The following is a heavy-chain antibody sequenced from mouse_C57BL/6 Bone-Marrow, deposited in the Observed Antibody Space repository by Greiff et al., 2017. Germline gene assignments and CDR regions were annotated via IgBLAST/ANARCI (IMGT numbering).Heavy chain of an antibody. D-gene: IGHD2-2*01. Sequence: QLQLKQPGAELVKPGASVKLSCKASGYTFTSYWMHWVKQRPGRGLEWIGRIDPNSGGTKYNEKFKSKATLTVDKPSSTAYMQLSSLTSEDSAVYYCAREGLLWLRGSFYWGQGTLVTVSA. J-gene: IGHJ3*01. CDR1: GYTFTSYW. V-gene: IGHV1-72*01. CDR3: AREGLLWLRGSFY. CDR2: IDPNSGGT.